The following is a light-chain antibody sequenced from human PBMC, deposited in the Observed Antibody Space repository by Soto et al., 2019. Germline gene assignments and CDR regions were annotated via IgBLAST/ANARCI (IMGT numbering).Light chain of an antibody. Sequence: DIQMTQSPSSLSASVGDRVTITCRASQGVSGYLHWYQVKPGKAPKLLIYNAASLQSGVPSRFSGSGYGTGFTLTISSLHPEDFATYYCQQSYSTPPYTFGQGTKLEI. J-gene: IGKJ2*01. CDR1: QGVSGY. CDR2: NAA. V-gene: IGKV1-39*01. CDR3: QQSYSTPPYT.